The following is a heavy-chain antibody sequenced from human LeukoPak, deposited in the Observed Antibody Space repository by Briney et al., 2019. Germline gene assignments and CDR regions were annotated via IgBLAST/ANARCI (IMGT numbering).Heavy chain of an antibody. V-gene: IGHV3-7*01. D-gene: IGHD2-2*01. Sequence: PGGSQRLSCAASGFTFSAYWMTWVRQAPGKGLEWVANIKEDGTEKNYVDSVKGRFTISRDNVKKSVYLEMNSLRVEDTAVYYCARGSCSDYWGQGTQVTVSS. CDR1: GFTFSAYW. CDR2: IKEDGTEK. J-gene: IGHJ4*02. CDR3: ARGSCSDY.